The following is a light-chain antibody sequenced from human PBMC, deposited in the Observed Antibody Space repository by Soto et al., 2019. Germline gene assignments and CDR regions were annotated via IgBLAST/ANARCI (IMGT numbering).Light chain of an antibody. Sequence: EMVVTQSPGTLSLSPGERATLSCRASQSDTNAYLTWYQQKPGQAPRLLIYGASTRATGIPDRFSGSGSGTDFTITISRVETEDFAVSYCHYYGGPFGGGTKIEIK. CDR3: HYYGGP. CDR2: GAS. V-gene: IGKV3-20*01. J-gene: IGKJ4*01. CDR1: QSDTNAY.